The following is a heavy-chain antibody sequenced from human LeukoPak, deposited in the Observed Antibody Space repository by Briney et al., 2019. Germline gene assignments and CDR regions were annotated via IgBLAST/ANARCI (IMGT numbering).Heavy chain of an antibody. J-gene: IGHJ4*02. Sequence: GESLKISCKGSGYSFTSYWIGWVRQMPGKGLELMGIIYPGDSDTRYSPSFQGQVTISADKSISTAYLQWSSLKASDTAMYYCARLGRSYDFWSGYPDYWGQGTLVTVSS. CDR1: GYSFTSYW. V-gene: IGHV5-51*01. CDR3: ARLGRSYDFWSGYPDY. CDR2: IYPGDSDT. D-gene: IGHD3-3*01.